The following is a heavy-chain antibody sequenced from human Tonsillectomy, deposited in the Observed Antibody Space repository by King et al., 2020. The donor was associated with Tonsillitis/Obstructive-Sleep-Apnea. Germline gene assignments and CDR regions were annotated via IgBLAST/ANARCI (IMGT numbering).Heavy chain of an antibody. D-gene: IGHD3-22*01. CDR2: IDLDDDK. V-gene: IGHV2-70*01. J-gene: IGHJ4*02. CDR1: GFSLSTSGMC. CDR3: LRINYYDSSGYYFEIDY. Sequence: TLKESGPALVKPTQTLTLTCTFSGFSLSTSGMCVGWIRQPPGKALEWLALIDLDDDKYYSTSLKTRLTISKETPKNQVVLTMTNMDPVDTATYYGLRINYYDSSGYYFEIDYWGQGTLVTVSS.